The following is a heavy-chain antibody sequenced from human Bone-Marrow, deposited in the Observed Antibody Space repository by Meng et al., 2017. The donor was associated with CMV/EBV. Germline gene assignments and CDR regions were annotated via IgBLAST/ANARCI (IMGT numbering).Heavy chain of an antibody. CDR2: INSDGSST. V-gene: IGHV3-74*01. J-gene: IGHJ5*02. Sequence: GGSLRLSCAASGFTFSSYWMHWVRQAPGKGLVWVSRINSDGSSTSYADSVKGRFTISRDTSKNTMYLQMNSLRGEDTAVYYCARDLGGNWFDPWGQGSLVTVSS. D-gene: IGHD3-16*01. CDR1: GFTFSSYW. CDR3: ARDLGGNWFDP.